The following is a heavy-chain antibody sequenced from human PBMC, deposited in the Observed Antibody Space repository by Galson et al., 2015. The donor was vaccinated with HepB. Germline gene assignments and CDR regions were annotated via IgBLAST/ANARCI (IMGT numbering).Heavy chain of an antibody. Sequence: SVKVSCKASGYTFTGYYMHWVRQAPGQGLEWMGWINPNSGGTNYAQKFQGRVTMTRDTSISTAYMELSRLRSDDTAVYYCARVRYGRKWLLVDYWGQGTLVTVSS. CDR1: GYTFTGYY. CDR3: ARVRYGRKWLLVDY. J-gene: IGHJ4*02. CDR2: INPNSGGT. V-gene: IGHV1-2*02. D-gene: IGHD3-22*01.